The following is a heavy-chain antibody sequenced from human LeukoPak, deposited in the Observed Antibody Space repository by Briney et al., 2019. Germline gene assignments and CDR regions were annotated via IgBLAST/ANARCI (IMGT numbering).Heavy chain of an antibody. CDR1: GFTFSTFR. V-gene: IGHV3-23*01. CDR2: ISPSGDSV. CDR3: AREAITIFGVVRTQTTYGPHRFDP. Sequence: GGSLRLSCAASGFTFSTFRMNWVRQAPGKGLEWVSAISPSGDSVHYADSVKGRFTISRDNFKNTLDLQMSSLRAEDTAVYYCAREAITIFGVVRTQTTYGPHRFDPWGQGTLVTVSS. D-gene: IGHD3-3*01. J-gene: IGHJ5*02.